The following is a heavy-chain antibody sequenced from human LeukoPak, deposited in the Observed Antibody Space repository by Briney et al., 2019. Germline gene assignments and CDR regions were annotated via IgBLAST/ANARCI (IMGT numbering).Heavy chain of an antibody. D-gene: IGHD6-13*01. V-gene: IGHV1-69*13. Sequence: ASVKVSWKASGGTFSSYAISWVRQAPGQGLEWMGGIIPIFGTANYAQKFQGRVTITADESTSTAYMELSSLRSEDTAVYYCATPWSSWREYYFDYWGQGTLVTVSS. CDR1: GGTFSSYA. J-gene: IGHJ4*02. CDR2: IIPIFGTA. CDR3: ATPWSSWREYYFDY.